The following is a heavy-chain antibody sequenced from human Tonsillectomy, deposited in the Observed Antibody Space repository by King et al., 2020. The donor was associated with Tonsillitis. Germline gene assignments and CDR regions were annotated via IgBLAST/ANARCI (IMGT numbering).Heavy chain of an antibody. CDR1: GFTFTGSA. CDR3: AGGVDVGSCYDDRGSGYPPFDY. V-gene: IGHV1-58*02. J-gene: IGHJ4*02. CDR2: IVVGSGNT. D-gene: IGHD3-22*01. Sequence: QLVQSGPEVKKPGTSVKVSCKASGFTFTGSAMQWVRQARGQRLEWIGWIVVGSGNTNYAQKFQERVTITRDMSTSTAYMELSSLRSEDTAVYYCAGGVDVGSCYDDRGSGYPPFDYWGQGTLVTVSS.